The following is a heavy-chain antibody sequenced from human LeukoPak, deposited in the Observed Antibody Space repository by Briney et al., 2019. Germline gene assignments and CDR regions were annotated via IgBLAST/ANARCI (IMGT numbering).Heavy chain of an antibody. Sequence: SETLSLTCTVSGGSISSYYWSWIRQPPGKGLEWIGYIYYSGSTNYNPSLKSRVTISVDTSKNQFPLKLSSVTAADTAVYYCARAGVMITFGGVIVPSHFDYWGQGTLVTVSS. CDR3: ARAGVMITFGGVIVPSHFDY. CDR2: IYYSGST. J-gene: IGHJ4*02. D-gene: IGHD3-16*02. CDR1: GGSISSYY. V-gene: IGHV4-59*08.